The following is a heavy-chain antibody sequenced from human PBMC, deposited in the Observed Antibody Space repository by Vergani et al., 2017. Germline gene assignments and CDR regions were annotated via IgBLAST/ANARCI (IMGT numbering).Heavy chain of an antibody. J-gene: IGHJ6*03. D-gene: IGHD6-25*01. V-gene: IGHV4-31*11. Sequence: QVQLQESGPGVVKPSQTLSLTCAVSGGSISSGDHCWTWIRQRPGKGLEWIGYIFYRGTTYDNPSLRSRLPISVDQSQNQFSLKLRSVTAADTAVYYCARVDTQVPATSHFYYMDVWGKGTTVVVS. CDR1: GGSISSGDHC. CDR2: IFYRGTT. CDR3: ARVDTQVPATSHFYYMDV.